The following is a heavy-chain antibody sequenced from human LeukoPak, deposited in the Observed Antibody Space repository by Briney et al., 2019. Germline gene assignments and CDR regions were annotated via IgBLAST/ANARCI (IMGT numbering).Heavy chain of an antibody. CDR2: INPSGGST. Sequence: ASVKVSCKASGYTFTSYYMHRVRQAPGQGLEWMGIINPSGGSTSYAQKFQGRVTMTRDTSTSTVYMELSSLRSEDTAVYYCARGGSGWYERYYFDYWGQGTLVTVSS. V-gene: IGHV1-46*03. CDR1: GYTFTSYY. J-gene: IGHJ4*02. CDR3: ARGGSGWYERYYFDY. D-gene: IGHD6-19*01.